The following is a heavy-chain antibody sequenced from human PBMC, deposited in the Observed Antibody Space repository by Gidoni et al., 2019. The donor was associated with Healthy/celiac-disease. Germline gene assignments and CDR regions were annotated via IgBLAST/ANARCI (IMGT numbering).Heavy chain of an antibody. CDR2: IIPIFGTA. D-gene: IGHD6-6*01. CDR1: GGTFSSYA. V-gene: IGHV1-69*01. Sequence: QVQLVQSGAEVKKPGSSVKVSCKASGGTFSSYAISWVRQAPGQGLEWMGGIIPIFGTANYAQKFQGRVTITADESTSTAYMELSSLRSEDTAVYYCARDEYSSSSRLYYYYYGMDVWGQGTTVTVSS. CDR3: ARDEYSSSSRLYYYYYGMDV. J-gene: IGHJ6*02.